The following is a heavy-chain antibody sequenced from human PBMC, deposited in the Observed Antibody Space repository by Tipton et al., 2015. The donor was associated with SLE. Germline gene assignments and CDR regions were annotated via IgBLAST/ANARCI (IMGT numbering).Heavy chain of an antibody. CDR1: GFTFKTYG. Sequence: VQLVQSGGGVVQPGRSLRLSCAASGFTFKTYGMHWVRQAPGKGLEWVAVISYDGSNQFYRDSVKGRFTVSRANSKNTLYLQMNSLRAEDTAVYYCAKVQVPAAIGDDAFDIWGQGTMVTVSS. CDR3: AKVQVPAAIGDDAFDI. V-gene: IGHV3-30*18. CDR2: ISYDGSNQ. J-gene: IGHJ3*02. D-gene: IGHD2-2*02.